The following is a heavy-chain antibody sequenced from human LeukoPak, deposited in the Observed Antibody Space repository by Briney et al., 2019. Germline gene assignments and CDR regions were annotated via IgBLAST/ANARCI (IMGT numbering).Heavy chain of an antibody. J-gene: IGHJ4*02. CDR3: ALSRDGYNRD. CDR2: ISGSGGST. V-gene: IGHV3-23*01. CDR1: GFTFSSYA. Sequence: PGGSLSLSCAASGFTFSSYAMTWVRQAPGKGLEWVSAISGSGGSTYYADSVKGRFTISRDNSKNTLYLQMNSLRAEDTAVYYCALSRDGYNRDWGQGTLVTVSS. D-gene: IGHD5-24*01.